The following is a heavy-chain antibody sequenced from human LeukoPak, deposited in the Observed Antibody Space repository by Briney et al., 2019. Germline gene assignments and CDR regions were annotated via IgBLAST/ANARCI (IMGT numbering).Heavy chain of an antibody. CDR2: ISAYNGNT. D-gene: IGHD6-13*01. CDR3: ARAGDSSSWYYYYYYYMDV. V-gene: IGHV1-18*01. Sequence: ASVKVSCKASGYTFTSYGISWVRQAPGQGLVWMGWISAYNGNTNYAQKLQGRVTMTTDTSTSTAYMELRSLRSDDTAVYYCARAGDSSSWYYYYYYYMDVWGKGTTVTVSS. J-gene: IGHJ6*03. CDR1: GYTFTSYG.